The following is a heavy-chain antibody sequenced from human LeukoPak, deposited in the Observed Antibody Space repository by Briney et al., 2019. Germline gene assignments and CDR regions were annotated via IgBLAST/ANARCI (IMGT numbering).Heavy chain of an antibody. V-gene: IGHV3-23*01. CDR1: GFTFANYA. J-gene: IGHJ4*02. Sequence: QPGGSLRLSCAASGFTFANYAMSWVRQGPGKGLEWVSTISGSGGSTYYADSVKGRFTISRGNSKNTLFLQMNSLRADDTAVYFCAKDQKSIAATGYDYWGQGTLVTVSS. CDR3: AKDQKSIAATGYDY. CDR2: ISGSGGST. D-gene: IGHD6-13*01.